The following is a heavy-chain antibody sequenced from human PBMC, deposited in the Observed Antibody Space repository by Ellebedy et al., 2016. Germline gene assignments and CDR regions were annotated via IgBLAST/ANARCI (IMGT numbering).Heavy chain of an antibody. Sequence: GESLKISCAASGFTFSSYGMHWVRQAPGKGLEWVANINQDGSENYYVGSVKGRFTISRDNAKNSVFLQMSSLRAEDTAMFYCARRRASGTSFFFDYWGRGALVTVSS. J-gene: IGHJ4*02. V-gene: IGHV3-7*03. CDR3: ARRRASGTSFFFDY. CDR1: GFTFSSYG. D-gene: IGHD1-14*01. CDR2: INQDGSEN.